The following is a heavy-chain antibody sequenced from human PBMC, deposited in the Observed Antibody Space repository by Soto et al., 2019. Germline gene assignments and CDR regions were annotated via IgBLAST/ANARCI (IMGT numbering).Heavy chain of an antibody. Sequence: GGSLRLSCAASGFTFSSYGMHWVRQAPGKGLEWVAVIWYDGSNKYYADSVKGRFTISRDNSKNTLYLQMNSLRAEDTAVYYCARDSGYSRGTAFDIWGQGTMVTVSS. D-gene: IGHD5-12*01. CDR2: IWYDGSNK. V-gene: IGHV3-33*01. J-gene: IGHJ3*02. CDR1: GFTFSSYG. CDR3: ARDSGYSRGTAFDI.